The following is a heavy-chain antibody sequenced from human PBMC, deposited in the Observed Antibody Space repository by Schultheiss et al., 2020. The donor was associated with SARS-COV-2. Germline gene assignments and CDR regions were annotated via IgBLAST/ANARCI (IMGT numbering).Heavy chain of an antibody. CDR2: VNHGGST. CDR3: ARGVGVCSGGSCSVNWFDP. CDR1: GGSFSGYY. V-gene: IGHV4-34*01. J-gene: IGHJ5*02. Sequence: SQTLSLTCAVYGGSFSGYYWNWIRQPPGKGLEWIGEVNHGGSTNYNPSLKSRVTMSVDTSKSQFSLKLSSVTAADTAVYFCARGVGVCSGGSCSVNWFDPWGQGTLVTVSS. D-gene: IGHD2-15*01.